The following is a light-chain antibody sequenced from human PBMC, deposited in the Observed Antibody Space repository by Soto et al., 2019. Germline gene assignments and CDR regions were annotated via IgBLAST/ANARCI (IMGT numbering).Light chain of an antibody. CDR3: QQRSNSTTT. Sequence: EIVLTQSPATLSLSPGERATLSCRASQSVSSYLAWYQQKPGQAPRLLIYDASNRATGIPARFSGSGSGTDFTLTIRSLDPEDFAVYYCQQRSNSTTTFSQGPRMEIQ. CDR1: QSVSSY. CDR2: DAS. J-gene: IGKJ5*01. V-gene: IGKV3-11*01.